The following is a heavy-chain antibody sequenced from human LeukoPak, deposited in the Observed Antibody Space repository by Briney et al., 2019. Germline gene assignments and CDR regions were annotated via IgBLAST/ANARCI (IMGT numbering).Heavy chain of an antibody. V-gene: IGHV4-34*01. Sequence: SETLSLTCAVYGGSFSGYYWSWIRQPPGKGLEWIGEINHSGSTNYNPSLKSRVTISVDTSKNQFSLKLSSVTAADTAVYYCASRITIFGVVIEDWGQELWSPSPQ. CDR2: INHSGST. CDR3: ASRITIFGVVIED. CDR1: GGSFSGYY. D-gene: IGHD3-3*01. J-gene: IGHJ4*01.